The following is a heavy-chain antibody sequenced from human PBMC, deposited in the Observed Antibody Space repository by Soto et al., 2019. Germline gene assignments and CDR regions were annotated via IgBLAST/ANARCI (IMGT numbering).Heavy chain of an antibody. J-gene: IGHJ4*02. CDR3: ARGRYFDWLVDY. Sequence: PSEILSLTCAVYGGSFSGYYWSWIRQPPGKGLEWIGEINHSGSTNYNPSLKSRVTISVDTSKNQFSLKLSSVTAADTAVYYCARGRYFDWLVDYWGQGTLVTVSS. CDR1: GGSFSGYY. V-gene: IGHV4-34*01. D-gene: IGHD3-9*01. CDR2: INHSGST.